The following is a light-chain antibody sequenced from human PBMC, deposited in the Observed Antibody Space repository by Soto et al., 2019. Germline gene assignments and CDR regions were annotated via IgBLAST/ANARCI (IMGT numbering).Light chain of an antibody. CDR1: SSNIGAGYD. J-gene: IGLJ1*01. V-gene: IGLV1-40*01. CDR3: QSYDSSLSAFYV. Sequence: QSVLTQPPSVSGAPGQRVTISCTGSSSNIGAGYDEHWYQQLPGTAPKLLIYGNSNRPSGVPDRFSGSKSGTSASLAITGLQAEDEADYYCQSYDSSLSAFYVFGTGTQLTVL. CDR2: GNS.